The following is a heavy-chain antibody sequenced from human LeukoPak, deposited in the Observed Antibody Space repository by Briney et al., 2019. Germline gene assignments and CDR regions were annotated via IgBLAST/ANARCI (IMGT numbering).Heavy chain of an antibody. CDR3: ARGGQQLAK. CDR1: GGSISSSNW. CDR2: IYYSGST. V-gene: IGHV4-4*02. J-gene: IGHJ4*02. D-gene: IGHD6-13*01. Sequence: SETLSLTCAVSGGSISSSNWWSWVRQPPGKGLEWIGYIYYSGSTNYNPSLKSRVTISVDTSKNQFSLKLSSVTAADTAVYYCARGGQQLAKWGQGTLVTVSS.